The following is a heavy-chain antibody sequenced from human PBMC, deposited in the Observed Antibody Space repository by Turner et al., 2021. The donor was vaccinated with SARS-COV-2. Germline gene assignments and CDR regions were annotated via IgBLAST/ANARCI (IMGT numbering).Heavy chain of an antibody. CDR1: GGSISSKS. CDR3: ARHQGSTSGYDHGMNV. J-gene: IGHJ6*02. V-gene: IGHV4-59*08. D-gene: IGHD1-1*01. Sequence: QVQLQESGPGLVRPSETLSLTCTVSGGSISSKSCSWIRQSPGRGLEWIGYFYKIGSIDYNPTLRSRVTISVDTSKNQLSLNLISMTAADTAVYYCARHQGSTSGYDHGMNVWGQGTAVIVSS. CDR2: FYKIGSI.